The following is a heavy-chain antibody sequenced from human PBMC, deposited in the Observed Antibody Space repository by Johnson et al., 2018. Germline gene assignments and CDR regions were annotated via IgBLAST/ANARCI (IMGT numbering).Heavy chain of an antibody. Sequence: VQLQESGGGLVKXGGSXRLXCVASGFTFSSNSMNWVRQAPGKGLECVSSISGSGSYIYYTDSVKGRFAISRDNAQNSLYLQMNSLRAEETAVYYCARVEGNYYESSGYPFDALDIWGQGTTVTVSS. CDR1: GFTFSSNS. D-gene: IGHD3-22*01. CDR3: ARVEGNYYESSGYPFDALDI. CDR2: ISGSGSYI. J-gene: IGHJ3*02. V-gene: IGHV3-21*01.